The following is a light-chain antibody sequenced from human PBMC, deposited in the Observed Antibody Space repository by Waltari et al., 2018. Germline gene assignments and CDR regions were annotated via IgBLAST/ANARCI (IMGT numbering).Light chain of an antibody. CDR1: QSISTY. CDR2: AAS. Sequence: DFQMTQSPSSLSASVGDRVTITCRASQSISTYLNWYQQKPGKAPNILIYAASSLQSGVSSRFSGSGSGTDFTLNISSLQPEDFANYYCQQSYSPLTFGGGTKVEIK. CDR3: QQSYSPLT. J-gene: IGKJ4*01. V-gene: IGKV1-39*01.